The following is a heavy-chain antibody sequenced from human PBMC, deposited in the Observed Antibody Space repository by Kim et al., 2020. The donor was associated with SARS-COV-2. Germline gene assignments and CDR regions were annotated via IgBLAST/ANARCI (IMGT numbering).Heavy chain of an antibody. Sequence: GGSLRLSCAASGFTFSSYWMHWVRQAPGKGLVWVSRISSDVSSTNYADSVKGRITISRDNAKNTLYLQLNSLRAEDTAVYYCARGGSGYYSDNWGQGTL. V-gene: IGHV3-74*01. J-gene: IGHJ4*02. CDR2: ISSDVSST. CDR3: ARGGSGYYSDN. CDR1: GFTFSSYW. D-gene: IGHD3-22*01.